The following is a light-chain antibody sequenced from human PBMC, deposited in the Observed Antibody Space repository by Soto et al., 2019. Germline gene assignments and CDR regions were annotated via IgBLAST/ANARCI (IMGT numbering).Light chain of an antibody. V-gene: IGKV1-6*01. Sequence: QMTQSPSSLSASVGEKIIITCRASRDVGSDVSWYQQKPGQAPKLLIYAASNLYAGVPSRFSGSRSGTEFTLAISSLQPEDFASYYCLQDYGDSWTFGQVTKVDI. CDR1: RDVGSD. CDR3: LQDYGDSWT. J-gene: IGKJ1*01. CDR2: AAS.